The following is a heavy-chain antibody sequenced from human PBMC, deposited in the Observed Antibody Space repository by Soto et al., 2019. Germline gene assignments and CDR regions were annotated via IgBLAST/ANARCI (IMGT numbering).Heavy chain of an antibody. CDR2: ISSNGGST. V-gene: IGHV3-64*01. J-gene: IGHJ4*02. CDR3: ARGSSGYHREY. CDR1: GFTFSSYV. D-gene: IGHD3-22*01. Sequence: EVQLVESGGGLVQPGGSLRLSCAASGFTFSSYVMHWVRQAPGKGLEYVSVISSNGGSTYYANSVKGRFTIASNNSKNPLYLQMGSLRAEDMAVYYCARGSSGYHREYWGQGTLVTVSS.